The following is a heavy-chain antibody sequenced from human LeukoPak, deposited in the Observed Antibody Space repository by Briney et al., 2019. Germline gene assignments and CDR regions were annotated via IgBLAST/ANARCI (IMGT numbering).Heavy chain of an antibody. CDR1: GGSFSGYS. CDR3: ARGRVGY. CDR2: INHSGSN. D-gene: IGHD3-16*01. V-gene: IGHV4-34*01. Sequence: PSETLSLTCAVYGGSFSGYSWSWIRQPPGKGLEWIGEINHSGSNNYNPSLKSRVTISVDTSKNQFSLKLSSVTAADTAVYYCARGRVGYWGQGTLVTVSS. J-gene: IGHJ4*02.